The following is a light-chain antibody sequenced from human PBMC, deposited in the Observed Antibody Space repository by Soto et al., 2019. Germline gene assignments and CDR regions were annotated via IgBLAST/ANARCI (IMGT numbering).Light chain of an antibody. CDR1: SSNIGAGYD. Sequence: QSVLTQPPSVSGAQGQRVTISCTGSSSNIGAGYDVHWYQQLPGAAPKLLIYGNNNRPSGVPDRFSGSKSGTSASLAITGLQAEDESDFHCQSYDSSLSGYVFGGGTKLTVL. CDR2: GNN. V-gene: IGLV1-40*01. CDR3: QSYDSSLSGYV. J-gene: IGLJ3*02.